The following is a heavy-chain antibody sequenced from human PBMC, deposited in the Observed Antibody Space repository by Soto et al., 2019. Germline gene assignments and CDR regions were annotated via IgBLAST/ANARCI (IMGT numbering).Heavy chain of an antibody. V-gene: IGHV4-59*08. CDR1: GGSISGYY. J-gene: IGHJ3*02. CDR2: VYYSGNT. D-gene: IGHD3-3*01. CDR3: ARHWSTGRSAFDI. Sequence: SETLSLTCAVSGGSISGYYWGWIRQPPGRGLEWIGYVYYSGNTNYNPALKSRVTISVDTPKNQFSLKLSSVTAADTAVYYCARHWSTGRSAFDIWGQGTMVPVSS.